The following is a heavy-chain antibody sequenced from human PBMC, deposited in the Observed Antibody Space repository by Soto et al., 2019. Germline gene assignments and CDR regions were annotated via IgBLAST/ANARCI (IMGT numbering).Heavy chain of an antibody. CDR2: IIPIFGTA. D-gene: IGHD6-13*01. V-gene: IGHV1-69*13. J-gene: IGHJ5*02. CDR3: ASKGYSSSWYGWFDP. CDR1: GGTFSSYA. Sequence: SVKVSCKASGGTFSSYAISWVRQAPGQGLEWMGGIIPIFGTANYAQKFQGRVTITADESTSTAYMELSSLRSEDTAVYYCASKGYSSSWYGWFDPWGQGTLVTVSS.